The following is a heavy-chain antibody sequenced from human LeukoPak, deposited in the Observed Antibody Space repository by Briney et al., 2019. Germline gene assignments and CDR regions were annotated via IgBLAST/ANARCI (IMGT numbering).Heavy chain of an antibody. CDR2: INPSDGAT. CDR3: ARGQRGGLSGSLGGIFASYYTYYYMDV. CDR1: GYTFSKYY. D-gene: IGHD1-26*01. V-gene: IGHV1-46*01. J-gene: IGHJ6*03. Sequence: ASVKVSCKASGYTFSKYYIHWVRQAPGQGLEWMAMINPSDGATTYAQRFQGRVTMTRDMSTTTVYMDLRSLRSEDTAVYFCARGQRGGLSGSLGGIFASYYTYYYMDVWGRGTTVTVSS.